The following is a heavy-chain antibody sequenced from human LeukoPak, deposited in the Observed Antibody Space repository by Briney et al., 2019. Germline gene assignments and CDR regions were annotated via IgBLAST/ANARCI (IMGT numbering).Heavy chain of an antibody. J-gene: IGHJ5*02. V-gene: IGHV4-39*01. CDR1: GGSIRSSYYY. CDR3: ARHGLSGFWSGYYIGWFDP. CDR2: IYYSGST. D-gene: IGHD3-3*01. Sequence: SETLSLTCTVSGGSIRSSYYYWGWIRQPPGKGLEWIGSIYYSGSTYYNPSLKSRVTISVDTSKNQFSLKLSSVTAADTAVYYCARHGLSGFWSGYYIGWFDPWGQGTLVTVSS.